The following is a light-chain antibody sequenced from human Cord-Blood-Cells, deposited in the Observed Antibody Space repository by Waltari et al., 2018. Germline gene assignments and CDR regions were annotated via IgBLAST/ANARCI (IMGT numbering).Light chain of an antibody. CDR1: QSVLYSSNNKNY. CDR3: QQYYSTPRT. J-gene: IGKJ1*01. CDR2: WAS. Sequence: DIVMTQPPDYLAVSLGERATINCKSSQSVLYSSNNKNYLAWYQQKPGQPPKLLIYWASTRESGVPDRFSGSGSGTDFTLNISSLQAEDVAVYYCQQYYSTPRTFGQGTKVEIK. V-gene: IGKV4-1*01.